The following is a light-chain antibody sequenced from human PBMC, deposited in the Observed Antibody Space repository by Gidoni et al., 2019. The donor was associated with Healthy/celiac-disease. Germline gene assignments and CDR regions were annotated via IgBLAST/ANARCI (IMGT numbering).Light chain of an antibody. CDR1: QSISSW. Sequence: DIQMTQSPSTLSASVGDRVTITCRASQSISSWLAWYQQKPGKAPKLLIYKASSLESGVPSRFSGSGSGTEFTLTISSLQPDDFGTYYCQQYNSYSWTFGPGTKVEIK. CDR2: KAS. CDR3: QQYNSYSWT. J-gene: IGKJ1*01. V-gene: IGKV1-5*03.